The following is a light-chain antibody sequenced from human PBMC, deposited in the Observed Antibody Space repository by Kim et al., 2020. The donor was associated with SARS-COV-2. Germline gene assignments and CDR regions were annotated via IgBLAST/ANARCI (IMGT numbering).Light chain of an antibody. CDR3: LLSYSGAHV. CDR2: DTG. Sequence: GGTGPTTSGSSTGAGTSGHYPCGFQQKPGQAPRTLIYDTGNKYAWTPARFSGSLLGGKAALNLSGAQPEDEAEYYCLLSYSGAHVFGTGTKVTVL. CDR1: TGAGTSGHY. J-gene: IGLJ1*01. V-gene: IGLV7-46*01.